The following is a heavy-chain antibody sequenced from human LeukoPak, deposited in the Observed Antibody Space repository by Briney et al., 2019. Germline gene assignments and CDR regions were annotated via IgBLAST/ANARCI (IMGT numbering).Heavy chain of an antibody. CDR3: ARTYGDYSYNCFDP. V-gene: IGHV4-38-2*02. J-gene: IGHJ5*02. CDR1: GYSISSGYY. CDR2: IYHSGST. D-gene: IGHD4-17*01. Sequence: SETLSLTCTVSGYSISSGYYWGWIRQPPGKGLEWIGSIYHSGSTYYNPSLKSRVTISVDTSKNQFSLKLNSVTAADTAVYYCARTYGDYSYNCFDPWGQGTLVTVSS.